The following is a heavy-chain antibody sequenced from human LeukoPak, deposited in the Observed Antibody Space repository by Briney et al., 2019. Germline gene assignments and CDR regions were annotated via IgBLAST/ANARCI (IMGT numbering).Heavy chain of an antibody. V-gene: IGHV3-21*01. D-gene: IGHD3-3*01. CDR3: ARSFGAVTLPTDV. J-gene: IGHJ6*02. CDR2: ISSSSSYI. CDR1: GFTVNRCW. Sequence: GSLRLSCIVSGFTVNRCWMNWVRQAPGNRLEWVSSISSSSSYIYYADSVKGRFTISRYNAKNSLYLGMNSLRAEDTAVYYCARSFGAVTLPTDVWGQGTTVTVSS.